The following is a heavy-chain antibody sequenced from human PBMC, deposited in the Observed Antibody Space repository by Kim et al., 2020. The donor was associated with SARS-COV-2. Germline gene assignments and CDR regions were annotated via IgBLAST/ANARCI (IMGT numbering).Heavy chain of an antibody. CDR1: GGSFSGYY. J-gene: IGHJ6*02. V-gene: IGHV4-34*01. CDR3: ARGGGMDV. Sequence: SETLSLTCAVYGGSFSGYYWSWIRQPPGKGLEWIGEINHSGSTNYNPSLKSRVTISVDTSKNQFSLKLSSVTAADTAVYYCARGGGMDVWGQGTTVTVSS. CDR2: INHSGST.